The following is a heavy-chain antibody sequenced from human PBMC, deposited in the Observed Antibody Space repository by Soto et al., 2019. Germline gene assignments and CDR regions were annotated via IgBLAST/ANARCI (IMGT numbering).Heavy chain of an antibody. V-gene: IGHV3-33*01. D-gene: IGHD2-15*01. Sequence: QVQLVESGGGVVQPGRSLRLSCAASGFTFSSYGMHWVRQAPGKGLEWVAVIWYDRSNKYYADSVKGRFTISRDNSKNTLYLQMNSLRAEDTAVYYCARGQNYCSGGSCYYYYYYYMDVWGKGTTVTVSS. CDR3: ARGQNYCSGGSCYYYYYYYMDV. CDR1: GFTFSSYG. CDR2: IWYDRSNK. J-gene: IGHJ6*03.